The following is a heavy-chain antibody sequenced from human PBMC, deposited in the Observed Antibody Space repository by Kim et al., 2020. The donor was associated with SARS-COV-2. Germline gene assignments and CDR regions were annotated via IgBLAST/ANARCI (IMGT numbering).Heavy chain of an antibody. J-gene: IGHJ3*02. CDR2: IYYSGST. Sequence: SETLSLTCTVSGGSISSYYWSWIRQPPGKGLEWIGYIYYSGSTNYNPSLKSRVTISVDTSKNQFSLKLSSVTAADTAVYYCARFLSVGATSAFDIWGQGTMVTVSS. V-gene: IGHV4-59*01. CDR1: GGSISSYY. CDR3: ARFLSVGATSAFDI. D-gene: IGHD1-26*01.